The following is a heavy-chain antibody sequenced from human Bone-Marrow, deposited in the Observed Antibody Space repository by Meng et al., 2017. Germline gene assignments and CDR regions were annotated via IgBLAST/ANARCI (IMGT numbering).Heavy chain of an antibody. D-gene: IGHD1-7*01. CDR2: IFGGCST. V-gene: IGHV3-53*04. Sequence: EVQLVEFGGGLVQPGGSLSLSCAASVFTVSNHYMSWVRQAPGMGREWVSVIFGGCSTYYADSVKGRFTISRHNSKNTLYLQMNTLRAEDTAVYYCARGFEIGGNYAFDYWGQGTLVTVSS. J-gene: IGHJ4*02. CDR1: VFTVSNHY. CDR3: ARGFEIGGNYAFDY.